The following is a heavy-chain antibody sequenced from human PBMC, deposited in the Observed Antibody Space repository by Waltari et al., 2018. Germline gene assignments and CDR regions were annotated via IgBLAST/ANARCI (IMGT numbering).Heavy chain of an antibody. CDR3: AKDPSIFGSGFDY. V-gene: IGHV3-30*02. CDR1: GCTFSRDA. CDR2: IRYDGSNK. Sequence: QVQLVESGGGVVQPGGSVRLSCAASGCTFSRDAGHWVRQAPGKGLEWVAFIRYDGSNKDYADSVKGRFTISRDNSKNTLYLQMNSLRAEDTAVYYCAKDPSIFGSGFDYWGQGTLVTVSS. J-gene: IGHJ4*02. D-gene: IGHD3-3*01.